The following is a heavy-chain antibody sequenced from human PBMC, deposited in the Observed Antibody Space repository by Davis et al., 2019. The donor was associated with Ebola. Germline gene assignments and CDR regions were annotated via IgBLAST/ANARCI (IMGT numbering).Heavy chain of an antibody. CDR2: IKQDGSEK. V-gene: IGHV3-7*03. D-gene: IGHD2-2*01. CDR1: GFTFSSYW. Sequence: PGGSLRLSCAASGFTFSSYWMSWVRQAPGKGLEWVANIKQDGSEKYYVDSVKGRFTISRDNAKNSLYLQMNSLRDEDTAVYYCAKEVVPGAASDPNWFDPWGQGTLVTVSS. CDR3: AKEVVPGAASDPNWFDP. J-gene: IGHJ5*02.